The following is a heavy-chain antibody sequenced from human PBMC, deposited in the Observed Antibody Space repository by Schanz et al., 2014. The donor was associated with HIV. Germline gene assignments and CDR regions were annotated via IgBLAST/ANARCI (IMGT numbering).Heavy chain of an antibody. CDR1: GDGFTTRT. J-gene: IGHJ2*01. Sequence: QVQLQQSGAEVKKPGSSVKVSCTASGDGFTTRTISWLRQAPGHALEWMGGIIPIFGAAKNAPKFQGRVTITADESTSTAYMELTGLNPEDTALYYCAASMYNGSYGTHYYFDLWGRGPLVTVSS. D-gene: IGHD1-26*01. V-gene: IGHV1-69*13. CDR3: AASMYNGSYGTHYYFDL. CDR2: IIPIFGAA.